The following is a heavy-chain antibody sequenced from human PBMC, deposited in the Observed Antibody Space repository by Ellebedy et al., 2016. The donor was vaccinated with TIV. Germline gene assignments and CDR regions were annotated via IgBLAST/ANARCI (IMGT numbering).Heavy chain of an antibody. CDR2: ISTTGDFI. CDR3: ARQLGGGGAY. Sequence: GGSLRLXXAASGFTFSSYAMSWVRQAPGKGLEWVSAISTTGDFIFYADSVRGRFTISRDNAKNSLYLQMNSLRAEDTAVYYCARQLGGGGAYWGQGTLVTVSS. V-gene: IGHV3-23*01. J-gene: IGHJ4*02. CDR1: GFTFSSYA. D-gene: IGHD2-21*01.